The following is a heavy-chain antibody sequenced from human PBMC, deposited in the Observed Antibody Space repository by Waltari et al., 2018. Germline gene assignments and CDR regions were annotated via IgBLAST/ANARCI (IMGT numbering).Heavy chain of an antibody. CDR2: ISDSGVIT. J-gene: IGHJ4*02. D-gene: IGHD3-22*01. CDR1: GFNFISYA. Sequence: EVHLLESGGGLAPPGGSLRLSCAASGFNFISYAMSWVRQAPGKGLEWVSGISDSGVITKYADSVKGRFTVSRDNSKNTVFLQLNSLRAEDTAIYYCARHLYSIDYLELGNWGQGTLVTVSS. V-gene: IGHV3-23*01. CDR3: ARHLYSIDYLELGN.